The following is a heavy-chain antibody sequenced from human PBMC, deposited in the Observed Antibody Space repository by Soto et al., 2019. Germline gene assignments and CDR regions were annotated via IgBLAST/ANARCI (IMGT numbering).Heavy chain of an antibody. Sequence: ASVKVSCKASGFTFTSSAVQWVRQARGQRLEWIGWIVVGSGNTNYAQKFQERVTITRDMSTSTAYMELSSLRSEDTAVYYCAAQGSGSWLGAYYYYGMDFWGQGTTVTVSS. CDR3: AAQGSGSWLGAYYYYGMDF. CDR2: IVVGSGNT. V-gene: IGHV1-58*01. D-gene: IGHD1-26*01. J-gene: IGHJ6*02. CDR1: GFTFTSSA.